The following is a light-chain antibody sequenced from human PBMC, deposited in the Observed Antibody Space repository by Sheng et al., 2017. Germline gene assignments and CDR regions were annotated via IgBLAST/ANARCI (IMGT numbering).Light chain of an antibody. CDR3: QQYNSYPFT. CDR1: QSISTY. V-gene: IGKV1-17*01. CDR2: AAT. J-gene: IGKJ3*01. Sequence: DIQMTQSPSSLSASVGDRVTITCRASQSISTYLHWYYQKPGKAPKLLIYAATNLHSGVPSRFSGSGSGTEFTLTISSLQPEDFATYYCQQYNSYPFTFGPGTKVDIK.